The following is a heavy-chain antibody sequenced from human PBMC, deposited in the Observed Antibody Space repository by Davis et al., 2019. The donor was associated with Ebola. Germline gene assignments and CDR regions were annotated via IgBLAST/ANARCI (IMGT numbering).Heavy chain of an antibody. J-gene: IGHJ5*02. D-gene: IGHD2-15*01. CDR1: GGTFSSYA. CDR2: ISAYNGNT. Sequence: ASVTVSCKASGGTFSSYAISWVRQAPGQGLEWMGWISAYNGNTNYAQKLQGRVTMTTDTSTSTAYMELRSLRSDDTAVYYCARTLGYCSGGSCYVDIAWFDPWGQGTLVTVSS. V-gene: IGHV1-18*01. CDR3: ARTLGYCSGGSCYVDIAWFDP.